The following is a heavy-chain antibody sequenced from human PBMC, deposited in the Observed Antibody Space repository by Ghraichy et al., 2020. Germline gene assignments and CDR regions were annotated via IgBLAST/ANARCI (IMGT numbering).Heavy chain of an antibody. CDR1: GGSISSYY. V-gene: IGHV4-59*01. J-gene: IGHJ6*03. CDR2: IYYSGST. CDR3: AREAAAVDYYYYYMDV. Sequence: SETLSLTCTVSGGSISSYYWSWIRQPPGKGLEWIGYIYYSGSTNYNPSLKSRVTISVDTFKNQFSRKLSSVTAADTAVYYCAREAAAVDYYYYYMDVWGKGTTVTVSS. D-gene: IGHD6-13*01.